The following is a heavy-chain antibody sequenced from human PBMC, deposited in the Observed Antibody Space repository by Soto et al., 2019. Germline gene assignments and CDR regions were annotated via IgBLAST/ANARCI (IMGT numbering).Heavy chain of an antibody. V-gene: IGHV1-69*04. J-gene: IGHJ4*02. CDR3: ARDQRKGGYDFWSGYPFDY. D-gene: IGHD3-3*01. CDR1: GGTFSSYT. Sequence: SVKVSCKASGGTFSSYTISWVRQAPGQGLEWMGRIIPILGIANYAQKFQGRVTITADKSTSTAYMELSSLRSEDTAVYYCARDQRKGGYDFWSGYPFDYWGQGTLVTVSS. CDR2: IIPILGIA.